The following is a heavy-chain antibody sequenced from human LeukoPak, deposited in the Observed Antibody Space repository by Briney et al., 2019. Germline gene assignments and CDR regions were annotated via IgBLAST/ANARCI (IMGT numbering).Heavy chain of an antibody. Sequence: SETLSLTCTVSGGSISTYYWSWIRQPPGKGLEWIGYIFYSGSTNYNPSLKSRVTISVDTSKNQFSLKLSSVTAADTAVYYCARRYSGYNYYYYYGMDVWGKGTTVTVSS. V-gene: IGHV4-59*12. CDR3: ARRYSGYNYYYYYGMDV. CDR1: GGSISTYY. CDR2: IFYSGST. J-gene: IGHJ6*04. D-gene: IGHD5-12*01.